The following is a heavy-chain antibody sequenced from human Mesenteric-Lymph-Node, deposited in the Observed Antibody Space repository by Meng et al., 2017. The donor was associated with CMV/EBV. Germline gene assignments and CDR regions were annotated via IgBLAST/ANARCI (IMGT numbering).Heavy chain of an antibody. CDR1: GYTFTGYD. CDR2: MNPNSGDT. Sequence: ASVKVSCKASGYTFTGYDIYWVRQVTGQGLEWMGWMNPNSGDTGYAQKFQGRVTMTRNTSISTAHMELSSLRTEDTAVYFCVRLAVRGVIGPWGQGTLVTVSS. CDR3: VRLAVRGVIGP. D-gene: IGHD3-10*01. V-gene: IGHV1-8*01. J-gene: IGHJ5*02.